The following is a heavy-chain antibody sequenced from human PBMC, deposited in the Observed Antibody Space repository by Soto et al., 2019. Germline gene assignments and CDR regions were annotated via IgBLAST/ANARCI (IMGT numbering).Heavy chain of an antibody. CDR3: ARGRYCLTGRCFPNWFDS. V-gene: IGHV4-30-4*08. Sequence: SETLSLTCSVSGDSISTIDYFWAWIRQPPGQALEYIGYIYKSATTYYNPSFESRVAISLDTSKSQFSLNVTSVTAADTAVYFCARGRYCLTGRCFPNWFDSWGQGTLVTVSS. CDR1: GDSISTIDYF. D-gene: IGHD2-15*01. CDR2: IYKSATT. J-gene: IGHJ5*01.